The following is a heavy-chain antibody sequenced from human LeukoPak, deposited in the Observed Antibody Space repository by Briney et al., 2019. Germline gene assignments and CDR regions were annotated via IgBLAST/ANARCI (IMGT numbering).Heavy chain of an antibody. CDR2: ISGSGGST. CDR3: AKDVLSSGWLYSFDY. D-gene: IGHD6-19*01. V-gene: IGHV3-23*01. J-gene: IGHJ4*02. CDR1: GFTFSTYA. Sequence: GSLRLSCAASGFTFSTYAMSWVRQAPGKGLEWVSTISGSGGSTYYADSVKGRFTISRDNSKNTLYLQMNSLRVEDTAVYYCAKDVLSSGWLYSFDYWGQGTLVTVSS.